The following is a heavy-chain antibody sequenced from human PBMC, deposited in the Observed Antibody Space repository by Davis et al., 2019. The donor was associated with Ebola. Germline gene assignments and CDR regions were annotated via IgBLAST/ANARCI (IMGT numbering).Heavy chain of an antibody. CDR2: ISYDGSNK. J-gene: IGHJ4*02. CDR3: ARETSTGWLAQGY. Sequence: GESLKISCAASGFTFSSYAMHWVRQAPGKGLEWVAVISYDGSNKYYADSVKGRFTISRDNAKNSLYLQMNSLRDEDTAVYYCARETSTGWLAQGYWGQGTLVTVSS. CDR1: GFTFSSYA. V-gene: IGHV3-30-3*01. D-gene: IGHD3-22*01.